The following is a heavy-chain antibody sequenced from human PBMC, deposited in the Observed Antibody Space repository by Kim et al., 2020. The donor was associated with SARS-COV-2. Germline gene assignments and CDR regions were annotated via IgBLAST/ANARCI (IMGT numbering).Heavy chain of an antibody. J-gene: IGHJ4*02. CDR3: AKFRARMTPDFDF. CDR1: GFTFSSYA. CDR2: IGSGGGTT. V-gene: IGHV3-23*01. Sequence: GGSLRPSCAASGFTFSSYAMTWVRQAPGKGLEWVSAIGSGGGTTYYADSVKGRFTISRDNSKNTLYLQMNSLRAEDTAIYYCAKFRARMTPDFDFWGQGTLVTVSS.